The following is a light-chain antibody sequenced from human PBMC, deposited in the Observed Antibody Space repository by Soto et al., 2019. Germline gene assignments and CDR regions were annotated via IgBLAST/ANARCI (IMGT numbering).Light chain of an antibody. V-gene: IGKV4-1*01. CDR3: LQYYSTLYT. CDR1: QSVLYSSNNKNY. Sequence: DIVMTQSPDSLAVSLGERATINCTSSQSVLYSSNNKNYLAWFQQKPGQPPKVLVYWASTRESGVPDRFSGGGSGTDFTLTISSLQAEDVAVYYCLQYYSTLYTFGQGTKLEIK. J-gene: IGKJ2*01. CDR2: WAS.